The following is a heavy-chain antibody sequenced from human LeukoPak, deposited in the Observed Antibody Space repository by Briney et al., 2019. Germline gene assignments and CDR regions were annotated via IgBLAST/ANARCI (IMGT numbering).Heavy chain of an antibody. CDR1: GFIFTDYA. J-gene: IGHJ4*02. Sequence: GGSLRLSCQASGFIFTDYAMSWVRQAPGKGLEWVSSINNGADDTFFADSVKGRFTISRDDSRGMVYLQMNSLTAEDTAVYYCARSGLATCHYWGQGTLVTVSS. CDR2: INNGADDT. V-gene: IGHV3-23*01. CDR3: ARSGLATCHY. D-gene: IGHD3-10*01.